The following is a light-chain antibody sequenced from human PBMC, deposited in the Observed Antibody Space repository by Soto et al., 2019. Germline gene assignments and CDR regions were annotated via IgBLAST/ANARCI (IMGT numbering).Light chain of an antibody. Sequence: DIQMTQSPSTLSASVGDRVTITCRASQSISSWLAWYQQKPGKAPKLLIYDASSLGSGGPSRFSGSGSGTEFTLTISSLQPDDFATYYCQQYHSYSATCGPGTKVEIK. J-gene: IGKJ1*01. CDR2: DAS. CDR3: QQYHSYSAT. CDR1: QSISSW. V-gene: IGKV1-5*01.